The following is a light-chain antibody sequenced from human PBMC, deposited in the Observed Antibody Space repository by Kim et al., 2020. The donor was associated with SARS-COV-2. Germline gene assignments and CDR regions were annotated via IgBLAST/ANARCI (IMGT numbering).Light chain of an antibody. Sequence: GQSITIACTGTSSDIGGYNYVYWYQQHPGKAPKLMIYGVSSRPSGITDRFSGSKAGNTASLTISGLQAEDEADYYCSSYTSSSTVIFGGGTKVTVL. CDR3: SSYTSSSTVI. J-gene: IGLJ2*01. V-gene: IGLV2-14*03. CDR2: GVS. CDR1: SSDIGGYNY.